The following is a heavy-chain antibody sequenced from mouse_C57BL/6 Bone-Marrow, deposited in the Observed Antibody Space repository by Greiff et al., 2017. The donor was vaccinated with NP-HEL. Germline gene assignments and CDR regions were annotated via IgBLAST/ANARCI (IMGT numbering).Heavy chain of an antibody. CDR1: GYTFTSYW. J-gene: IGHJ2*01. D-gene: IGHD1-1*01. V-gene: IGHV1-64*01. CDR3: ARSLITTVVATDY. Sequence: QVQLQQPGAELVKPGASVKLSCKASGYTFTSYWMHWVQQRPGQGLEWIGMIRPNSGSTNYNAKFKSKATLTVDKSSSTAYMKLSSLPSEDSAVYYCARSLITTVVATDYWGQGTTLTVSS. CDR2: IRPNSGST.